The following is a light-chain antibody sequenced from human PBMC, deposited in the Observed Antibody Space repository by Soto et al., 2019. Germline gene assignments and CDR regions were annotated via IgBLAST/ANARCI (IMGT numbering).Light chain of an antibody. V-gene: IGLV2-14*01. CDR2: EVT. CDR3: SSFTSGFTFV. J-gene: IGLJ1*01. CDR1: RSDVGAYNY. Sequence: QSVLTQPASVSGSPGQSIAISCTGTRSDVGAYNYVSWYQQHPGKAPKLMISEVTNRPSGVSDRFSGSKSGNTASLTISGLQAEDEADYYCSSFTSGFTFVFGTGTKLTVL.